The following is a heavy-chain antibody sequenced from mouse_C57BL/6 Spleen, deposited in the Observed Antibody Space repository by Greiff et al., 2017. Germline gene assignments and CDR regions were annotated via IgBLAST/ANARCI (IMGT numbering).Heavy chain of an antibody. CDR3: ARTYGSSHWYFDV. D-gene: IGHD1-1*01. J-gene: IGHJ1*03. CDR2: SDPANGNT. V-gene: IGHV14-3*01. Sequence: VQLQQSVAELVRPGASVKLSCTASGFNIKNTYMHWVKQRPEQGLEWIGRSDPANGNTKYAPKFQGKANITADTSSTTAYLQLSSLTSEDTAIYYCARTYGSSHWYFDVWGTGTTVTVSS. CDR1: GFNIKNTY.